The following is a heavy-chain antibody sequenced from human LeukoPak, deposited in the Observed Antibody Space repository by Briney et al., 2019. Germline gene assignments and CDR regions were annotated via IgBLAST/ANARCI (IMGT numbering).Heavy chain of an antibody. V-gene: IGHV4-34*01. Sequence: PSETLSLTCAVYGGSFSGYYWSWIRQPPGKGLEWIGEINHSVSTNYNPSLKSRVTISVDTSKNQFSLKLSSVTAADTAVYYCARVSGFYYYGSGTANYYYYGMDVWGQGTTVTVSS. CDR3: ARVSGFYYYGSGTANYYYYGMDV. CDR1: GGSFSGYY. D-gene: IGHD3-10*01. J-gene: IGHJ6*02. CDR2: INHSVST.